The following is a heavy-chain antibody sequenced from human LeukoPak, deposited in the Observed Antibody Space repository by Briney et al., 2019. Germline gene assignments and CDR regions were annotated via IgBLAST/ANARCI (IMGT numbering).Heavy chain of an antibody. J-gene: IGHJ4*02. CDR3: TRAHGRITRDAYLDY. CDR1: GFSVSSNY. CDR2: IYSSGST. V-gene: IGHV3-53*01. D-gene: IGHD3-10*01. Sequence: GGSLRLSCAASGFSVSSNYMSWVRQAPGKGLTWVSVIYSSGSTYYADSVKGRFAISRDDSKNTLHLQMNSLRAEDTAMYYCTRAHGRITRDAYLDYWGQGTLVTVSS.